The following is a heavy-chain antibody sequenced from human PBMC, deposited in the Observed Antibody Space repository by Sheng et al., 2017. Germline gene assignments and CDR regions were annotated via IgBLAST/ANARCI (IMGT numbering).Heavy chain of an antibody. V-gene: IGHV1-69*04. D-gene: IGHD3-16*01. J-gene: IGHJ6*03. CDR3: ARDLGTGGYYYYYMDV. CDR2: IIPILGIA. CDR1: GGTFSSYA. Sequence: QVQLVQSGAEVKKPGSSVKVSCKASGGTFSSYAISWVRQAPGQGLEWMGGIIPILGIANYAQKFQGRVTITADKSTSTAYMELSSLRSEDTAVYYCARDLGTGGYYYYYMDVWGKGTTVTVSS.